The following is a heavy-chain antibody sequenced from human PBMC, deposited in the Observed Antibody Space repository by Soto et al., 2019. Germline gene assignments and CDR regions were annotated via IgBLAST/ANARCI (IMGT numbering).Heavy chain of an antibody. CDR2: IGASGAGT. Sequence: GGSLRLSCAASGFTFSSYAMSWVRQAPGKGLEWVSGIGASGAGTYDAEAVKGRFTIARDNTKNTLQLQMNSLRAADTAVYYCALRTTGSFFDYWGQGTMVTVSS. V-gene: IGHV3-23*01. CDR3: ALRTTGSFFDY. D-gene: IGHD3-10*01. CDR1: GFTFSSYA. J-gene: IGHJ4*02.